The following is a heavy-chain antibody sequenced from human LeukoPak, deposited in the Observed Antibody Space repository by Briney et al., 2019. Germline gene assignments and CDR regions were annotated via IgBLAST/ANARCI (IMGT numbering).Heavy chain of an antibody. Sequence: GGSLRLSCAASGFTFSSYWMHWVRQAPGKGLVWVSRINSDGSSTSYADSVKGRFTISRDNAKNTLYLQMNSLRAEDTAMYYCARDGGYYYGMDVWGQGTTVTVSS. CDR1: GFTFSSYW. V-gene: IGHV3-74*01. D-gene: IGHD2-15*01. J-gene: IGHJ6*02. CDR2: INSDGSST. CDR3: ARDGGYYYGMDV.